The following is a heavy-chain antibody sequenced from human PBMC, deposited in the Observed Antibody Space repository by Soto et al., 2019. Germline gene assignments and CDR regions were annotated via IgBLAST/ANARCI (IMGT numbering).Heavy chain of an antibody. CDR2: IIPIFGTA. V-gene: IGHV1-69*13. CDR1: GGTFSSYA. J-gene: IGHJ4*02. Sequence: SVKVSCKASGGTFSSYAISWVRQAPGQGLEWMGGIIPIFGTANYAQKFQGRVTITADESTSTAYMELSSLRSEDTAVYYCARAVREMATIYYFDYWGQGTRVTVSS. D-gene: IGHD5-12*01. CDR3: ARAVREMATIYYFDY.